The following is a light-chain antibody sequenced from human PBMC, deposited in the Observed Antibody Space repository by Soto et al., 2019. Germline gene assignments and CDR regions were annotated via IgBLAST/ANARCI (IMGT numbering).Light chain of an antibody. CDR1: QSISTS. CDR3: QQYHSYSPYT. J-gene: IGKJ2*01. V-gene: IGKV1-5*03. Sequence: DIQMTQSPSTLSESVGDRVTITCRASQSISTSLAWYQHKPGKAPRLLIYKASSLETGVSSRFTGSGSGTEFTLTISSRQPDDFATYYCQQYHSYSPYTFGQGTKLEI. CDR2: KAS.